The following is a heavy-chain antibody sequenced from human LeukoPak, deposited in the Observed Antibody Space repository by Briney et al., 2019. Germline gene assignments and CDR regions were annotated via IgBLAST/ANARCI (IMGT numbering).Heavy chain of an antibody. CDR3: ARDPAPATGAFDI. CDR1: GFTISSNY. D-gene: IGHD1-1*01. V-gene: IGHV3-53*01. CDR2: IFNSGDT. Sequence: GGSLRLSCAASGFTISSNYMNWVRQAPGKGLEWVSVIFNSGDTYYADSVKGRFTISRDTSKNTLNLQMNSLRVDDTAVYYCARDPAPATGAFDIWGQGTMVIIS. J-gene: IGHJ3*02.